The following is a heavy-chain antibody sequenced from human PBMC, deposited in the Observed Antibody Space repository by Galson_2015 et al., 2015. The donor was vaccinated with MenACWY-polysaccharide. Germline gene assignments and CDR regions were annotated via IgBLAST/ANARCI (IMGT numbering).Heavy chain of an antibody. Sequence: VSGLSAGGEKTYYRDSVKGRFTISRDNAKNSLYLQMTSLGAEDTAVYYCATADAYYYGIDVWGQGTTVTVSS. CDR3: ATADAYYYGIDV. J-gene: IGHJ6*02. CDR2: LSAGGEKT. V-gene: IGHV3-21*01.